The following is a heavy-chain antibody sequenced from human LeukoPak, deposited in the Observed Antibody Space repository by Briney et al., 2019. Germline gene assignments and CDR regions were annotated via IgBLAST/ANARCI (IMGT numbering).Heavy chain of an antibody. Sequence: GGSLRLSCAASGFTVSSNYMSWVRKAPGKGLEWVSVIYSGGTTYYADSVKGRFTISRDNSKNTLYLQMNSLRAEDTAVYYCARGGDSSREYYFDCWGQGALVTVSS. D-gene: IGHD6-13*01. V-gene: IGHV3-53*01. CDR2: IYSGGTT. CDR1: GFTVSSNY. CDR3: ARGGDSSREYYFDC. J-gene: IGHJ4*02.